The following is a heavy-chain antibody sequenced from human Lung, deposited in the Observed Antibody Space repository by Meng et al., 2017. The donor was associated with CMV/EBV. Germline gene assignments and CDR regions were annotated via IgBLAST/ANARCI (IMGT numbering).Heavy chain of an antibody. V-gene: IGHV1-18*01. CDR2: INVYNGSR. D-gene: IGHD5-12*01. Sequence: ASXXVSXKASGYTFTSSGISWVRQAPGQGLEWMGWINVYNGSRDYAQRFKDKVNMTTDTSTSTANMDLKSLRSDDTDTYYYARESGYSGMLDCYKDGMDVWXQGTTVTVSS. CDR3: ARESGYSGMLDCYKDGMDV. J-gene: IGHJ6*02. CDR1: GYTFTSSG.